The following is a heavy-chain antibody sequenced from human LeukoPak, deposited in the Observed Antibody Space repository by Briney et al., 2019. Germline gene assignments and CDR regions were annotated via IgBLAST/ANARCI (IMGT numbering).Heavy chain of an antibody. V-gene: IGHV4-39*01. J-gene: IGHJ6*02. CDR3: ARHRDIVQFYGMDV. D-gene: IGHD2-8*01. CDR2: IYYSGST. CDR1: GGSISSSSYY. Sequence: SETLSLTCTVSGGSISSSSYYWGWIRQPPGKGLEWIGSIYYSGSTYYNPSLKSRVTISVDTSKNQFSLKLSSVTAADTAVYYCARHRDIVQFYGMDVWGQGTTVTVSS.